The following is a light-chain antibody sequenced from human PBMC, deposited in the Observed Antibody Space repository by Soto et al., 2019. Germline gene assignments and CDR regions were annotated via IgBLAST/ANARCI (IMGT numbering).Light chain of an antibody. V-gene: IGLV2-14*01. J-gene: IGLJ1*01. CDR3: SSYTSSSTLYV. Sequence: QSVLTQPASVSGSPGQSITISCTGTSSDVGGYNYVSWYQQHPGKAPKLMIYAVSNRPSGVSNRFSGSKSGNTASLTISGLQAEDEADYYCSSYTSSSTLYVFVTGTKVTV. CDR2: AVS. CDR1: SSDVGGYNY.